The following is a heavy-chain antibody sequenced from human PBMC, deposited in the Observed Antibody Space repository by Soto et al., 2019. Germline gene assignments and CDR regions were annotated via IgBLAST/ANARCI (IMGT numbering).Heavy chain of an antibody. CDR1: GFTFSSYA. V-gene: IGHV3-23*01. Sequence: PGGSLRLSCAASGFTFSSYALSWVRQAPGKGLEWGSAISGSGGSTYYADSVKGRFTLSRDNSKNTLYLQMNSLRAEDTAVYYCAKTLSPPTYYDFWSGPSNTAIPPGYMDVWGQGTTVTVSS. CDR3: AKTLSPPTYYDFWSGPSNTAIPPGYMDV. J-gene: IGHJ6*02. CDR2: ISGSGGST. D-gene: IGHD3-3*01.